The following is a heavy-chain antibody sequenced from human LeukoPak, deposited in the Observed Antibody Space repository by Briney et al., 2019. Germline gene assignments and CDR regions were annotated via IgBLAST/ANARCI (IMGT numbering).Heavy chain of an antibody. Sequence: PGGSLRLSCAASGFTFSSSWMTWVRQAPGKGLEWVASINQDGGEIRYVDSVKGRFTISRDNAKNTLHLQMNSLRAEDTAVYYCARGARGSGTASDYWGQGTLVTVSS. CDR3: ARGARGSGTASDY. CDR1: GFTFSSSW. V-gene: IGHV3-7*01. D-gene: IGHD3-10*01. CDR2: INQDGGEI. J-gene: IGHJ4*02.